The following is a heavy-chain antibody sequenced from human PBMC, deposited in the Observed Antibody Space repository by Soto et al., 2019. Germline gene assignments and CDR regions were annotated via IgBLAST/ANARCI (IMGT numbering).Heavy chain of an antibody. CDR3: AKTGCNGGSCFSWFDP. CDR2: ILKDAKSK. J-gene: IGHJ5*02. V-gene: IGHV3-30*04. D-gene: IGHD2-15*01. Sequence: QVQLVESGGGVVQPGGSLRLSCAASGFILSDFAMHWVRQAPGRGLEWVAVILKDAKSKYYADSVRGRFTISSDTSKDTIFLQLTSLRLDDSAVYYCAKTGCNGGSCFSWFDPWGQGTPVIVSS. CDR1: GFILSDFA.